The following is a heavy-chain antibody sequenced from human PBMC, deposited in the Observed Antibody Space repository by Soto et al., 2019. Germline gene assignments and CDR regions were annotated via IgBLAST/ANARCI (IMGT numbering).Heavy chain of an antibody. D-gene: IGHD4-17*01. CDR2: ISAYSGDT. V-gene: IGHV1-18*01. J-gene: IGHJ4*02. CDR3: ARDLTLTTVTRPIDY. CDR1: GYTFTSYG. Sequence: ASVKVSCKASGYTFTSYGISWVRQAPGQGLEWMGWISAYSGDTNYAQKFQGRVTVTTDTSTSTAYMELRSLRSDDTAVYYCARDLTLTTVTRPIDYWGQGTLVTVSS.